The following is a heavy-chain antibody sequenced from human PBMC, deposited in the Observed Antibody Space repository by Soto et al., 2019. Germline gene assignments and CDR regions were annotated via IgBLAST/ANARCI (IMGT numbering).Heavy chain of an antibody. CDR2: INAGNANT. CDR1: GYTFTSYA. Sequence: ASVKVSCKASGYTFTSYAMHWVRQAPGQRLEWMGWINAGNANTKYSQKFQGRVTITRDTSASTAYMELSSLRSEDTAVYYCARVSLSGSYIDYWGPGTLVTVSS. D-gene: IGHD1-26*01. CDR3: ARVSLSGSYIDY. J-gene: IGHJ4*02. V-gene: IGHV1-3*01.